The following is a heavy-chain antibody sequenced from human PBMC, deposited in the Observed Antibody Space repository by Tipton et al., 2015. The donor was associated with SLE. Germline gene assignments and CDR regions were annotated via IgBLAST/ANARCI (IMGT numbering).Heavy chain of an antibody. CDR2: IYYSGST. V-gene: IGHV4-59*08. CDR1: GFSINTHY. Sequence: TLSLTCTVSGFSINTHYWNWIRQPPGKGLEWIGYIYYSGSTNYNPSLKSRVTISVDTSKNHFSLKLTSVTAADTAVYYCARPVPTYGMDVWGQGTTVTVSS. J-gene: IGHJ6*02. CDR3: ARPVPTYGMDV.